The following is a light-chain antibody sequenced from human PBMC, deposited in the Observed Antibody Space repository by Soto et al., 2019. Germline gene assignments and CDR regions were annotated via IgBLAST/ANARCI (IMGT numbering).Light chain of an antibody. CDR2: GAS. J-gene: IGKJ4*01. V-gene: IGKV3-15*01. Sequence: EIVMTQSPATLSVSPGERATLSCRASQSISSSLAWYQQKPDQSPRLLIYGASTRATGIPARFSGSGSGTEFTLTISSLQSEDFAVYHCQQYNNLPLTFGGGTKVEIK. CDR3: QQYNNLPLT. CDR1: QSISSS.